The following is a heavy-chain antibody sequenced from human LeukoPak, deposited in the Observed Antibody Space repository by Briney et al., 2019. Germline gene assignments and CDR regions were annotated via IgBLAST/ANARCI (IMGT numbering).Heavy chain of an antibody. CDR1: GFTFSYYG. J-gene: IGHJ4*02. D-gene: IGHD2-15*01. Sequence: GGSLRLSCAASGFTFSYYGMHWLRQAPGKGLEWVAVISYDGTDKYYADSVKGRFTISRDNSKDTLYVQMNSLRAEDTAVYYCAKSAVGYCSGGSCYGNDYWGQGTLVTVSS. CDR2: ISYDGTDK. V-gene: IGHV3-30*18. CDR3: AKSAVGYCSGGSCYGNDY.